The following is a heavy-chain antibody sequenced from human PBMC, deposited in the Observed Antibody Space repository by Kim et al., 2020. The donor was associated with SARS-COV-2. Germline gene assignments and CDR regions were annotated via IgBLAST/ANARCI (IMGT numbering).Heavy chain of an antibody. V-gene: IGHV4-59*01. D-gene: IGHD6-13*01. CDR3: ARGIGQQLVSEGLYFDY. CDR1: GGSISSYY. CDR2: IYYSGST. Sequence: SETLSLTCTVSGGSISSYYWSWIRQPPGKGLEWIGYIYYSGSTNYNPSLKSRATISVDTSKNQSSLKLCSVTAADTAVYYCARGIGQQLVSEGLYFDYWG. J-gene: IGHJ4*01.